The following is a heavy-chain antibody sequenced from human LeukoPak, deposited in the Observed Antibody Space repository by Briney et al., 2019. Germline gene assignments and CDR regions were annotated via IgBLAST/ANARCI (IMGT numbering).Heavy chain of an antibody. CDR2: ISYDGHNT. V-gene: IGHV3-74*01. CDR3: ARVSSKTMVRALITKKNYYYYYMDV. D-gene: IGHD3-10*01. J-gene: IGHJ6*03. Sequence: TGGSLRLSCAASGFTFSTYWIHWVRQAPGKGLVWVSRISYDGHNTNYADSVKGRFTISRDNAKNTLYLQMNSLRAEDTAMYYCARVSSKTMVRALITKKNYYYYYMDVWGKGTTVTISS. CDR1: GFTFSTYW.